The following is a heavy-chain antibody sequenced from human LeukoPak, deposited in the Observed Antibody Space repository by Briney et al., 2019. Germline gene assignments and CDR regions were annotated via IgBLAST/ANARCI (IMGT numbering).Heavy chain of an antibody. CDR2: VNGDGSST. Sequence: GGSLRLSCAASGFTISSYWMHWVRHAPPKGLVRVSRVNGDGSSTINADSVKGRFTISRDDAKNTLYLQMNSLRVDDTAVYYCARGGSPPEALGDTFDIWGQGTMVTVSS. CDR1: GFTISSYW. J-gene: IGHJ3*02. D-gene: IGHD1-26*01. V-gene: IGHV3-74*01. CDR3: ARGGSPPEALGDTFDI.